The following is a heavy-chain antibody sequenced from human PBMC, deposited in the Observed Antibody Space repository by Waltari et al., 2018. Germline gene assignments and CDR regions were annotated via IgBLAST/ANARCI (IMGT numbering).Heavy chain of an antibody. V-gene: IGHV4-4*07. Sequence: QVQLQESGPGLVKPSETLSLTCTVSGGSISSYYWSWIRQPAGKGLEWIGRIYTSGSTNYNPSLKSRVTMSVDTSKNQFSLKLSSVTAADTAVYYCARDQWSRSSSSGGYYYYYGMDVWGQGTTVTVSS. J-gene: IGHJ6*02. CDR2: IYTSGST. CDR3: ARDQWSRSSSSGGYYYYYGMDV. D-gene: IGHD6-6*01. CDR1: GGSISSYY.